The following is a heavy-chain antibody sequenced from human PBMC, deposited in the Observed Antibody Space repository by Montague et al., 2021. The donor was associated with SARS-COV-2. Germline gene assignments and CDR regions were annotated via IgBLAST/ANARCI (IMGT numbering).Heavy chain of an antibody. Sequence: SETLSLTCAVYGGSFSNYYWSWIRQPPGKGLEWIGEINHSGSTNYNPSLESRVTISVDTSKNQFSLKLSSVTAADTAVYYCARGGTVTTFFASKRTRRYNWFDPWGQGTLVTVSS. V-gene: IGHV4-34*01. CDR2: INHSGST. J-gene: IGHJ5*02. CDR1: GGSFSNYY. CDR3: ARGGTVTTFFASKRTRRYNWFDP. D-gene: IGHD4-17*01.